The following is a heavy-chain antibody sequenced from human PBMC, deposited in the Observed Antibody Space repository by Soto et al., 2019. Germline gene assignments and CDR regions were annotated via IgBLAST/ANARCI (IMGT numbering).Heavy chain of an antibody. V-gene: IGHV4-30-4*01. CDR3: ARVQIAAAAAGNWFDP. D-gene: IGHD6-13*01. Sequence: SETLSLTCTVSGGSISSGDYYWSWIRQPPGKGLEWIGYIYYSGSTYYNPSLKSRVTISVDTSKNQFSLKLSSVTAADTAVYYCARVQIAAAAAGNWFDPWGQGTLVTVSS. CDR2: IYYSGST. J-gene: IGHJ5*02. CDR1: GGSISSGDYY.